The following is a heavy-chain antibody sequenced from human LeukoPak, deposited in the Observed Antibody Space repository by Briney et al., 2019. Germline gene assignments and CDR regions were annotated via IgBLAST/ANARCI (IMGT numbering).Heavy chain of an antibody. CDR2: VSSSGATI. CDR1: GFTFTNYE. D-gene: IGHD2-15*01. Sequence: GGSLRLSCAASGFTFTNYEMNWVRQAPGQGLERVSYVSSSGATIYYADSVKGRFFISRDNAKYSLYLQINSLRAEDTAVYYCARTSANYFDYWGQGTLVIVSS. V-gene: IGHV3-48*03. J-gene: IGHJ4*02. CDR3: ARTSANYFDY.